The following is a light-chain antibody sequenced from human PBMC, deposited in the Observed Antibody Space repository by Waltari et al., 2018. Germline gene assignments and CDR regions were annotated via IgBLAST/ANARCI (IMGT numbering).Light chain of an antibody. CDR3: QSYDSSLSGSEV. CDR1: SSNIGAGYD. V-gene: IGLV1-40*01. Sequence: QSVLTQPPSVSGAPGQRVTISCTGSSSNIGAGYDVHWYQQLPGTAPKLLIYGHSNRPSGVPDRFAGSKSGTSASLAITVLQAEDEADYYCQSYDSSLSGSEVFGGGTKLTVL. J-gene: IGLJ3*02. CDR2: GHS.